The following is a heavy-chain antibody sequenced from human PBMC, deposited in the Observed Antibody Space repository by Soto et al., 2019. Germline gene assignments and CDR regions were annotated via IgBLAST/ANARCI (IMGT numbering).Heavy chain of an antibody. J-gene: IGHJ6*02. CDR2: ISAYNGDT. D-gene: IGHD4-17*01. CDR1: GYSFTTHG. V-gene: IGHV1-18*04. CDR3: ARDPPFSGILRGTPLMDV. Sequence: QVQLVQSGVEVKKPGASVKVSCKASGYSFTTHGISWVRRAPGHGLEWMGWISAYNGDTHYVQRFQGRLTMTTDTSTSTAYMELRSLTSDDTAVYYCARDPPFSGILRGTPLMDVWGQGTTVTVSS.